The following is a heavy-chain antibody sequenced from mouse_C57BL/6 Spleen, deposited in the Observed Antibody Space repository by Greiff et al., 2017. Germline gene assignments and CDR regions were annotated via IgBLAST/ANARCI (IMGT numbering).Heavy chain of an antibody. CDR1: GFTFSDYG. V-gene: IGHV5-17*01. CDR3: ARGVYYDYDDGFAY. Sequence: EVQVVESGGGLVKPGGSLKLSCAASGFTFSDYGMHWVRQAPEKGLEWVAYISSGSSTIYYADTVKGRFTISRDNAKNTLFLQMTSLRSEDTAMYYCARGVYYDYDDGFAYWGQGTLVTVSA. CDR2: ISSGSSTI. J-gene: IGHJ3*01. D-gene: IGHD2-4*01.